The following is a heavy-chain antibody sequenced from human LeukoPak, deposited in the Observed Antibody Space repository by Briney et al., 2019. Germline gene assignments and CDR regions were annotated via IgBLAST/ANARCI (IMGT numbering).Heavy chain of an antibody. Sequence: SGPTLVKPTQTLTLTCTFSGFSLSTSGVGVGWIHQPPGKALEWLALIYWDDDKRYSPSLKSRLTITKDTSKNQVVLTMTNMDPVDTATYYCAHTDSTGVIAVAPGEWYFDLWGRGTLVTVSS. V-gene: IGHV2-5*02. D-gene: IGHD6-19*01. CDR3: AHTDSTGVIAVAPGEWYFDL. CDR1: GFSLSTSGVG. CDR2: IYWDDDK. J-gene: IGHJ2*01.